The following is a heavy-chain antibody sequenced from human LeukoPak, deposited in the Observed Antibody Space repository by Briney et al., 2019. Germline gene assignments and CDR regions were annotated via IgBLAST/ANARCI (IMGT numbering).Heavy chain of an antibody. CDR1: SGSISSTSYY. CDR3: AREMRSPRGGFDY. CDR2: MYYSGST. J-gene: IGHJ4*02. V-gene: IGHV4-39*07. D-gene: IGHD3-10*01. Sequence: SETLSLTSTVSSGSISSTSYYWGWIRQPPGMGLEWIGSMYYSGSTYYNPSLKSRVTISVDTSKSQFSLKLSSVTAADTAVYYCAREMRSPRGGFDYWDQGTLVTVSS.